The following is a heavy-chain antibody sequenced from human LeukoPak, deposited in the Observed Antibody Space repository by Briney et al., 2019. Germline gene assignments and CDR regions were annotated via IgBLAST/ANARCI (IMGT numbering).Heavy chain of an antibody. CDR1: GGSISSYY. D-gene: IGHD6-6*01. V-gene: IGHV4-59*08. CDR3: ARHLKIYSSSSYFDY. J-gene: IGHJ4*02. CDR2: IYYSGST. Sequence: PSETLSLTCTVSGGSISSYYWSWIRQPPGKGLEWIGYIYYSGSTNYNPSLKSRVTISVDTSKNQFSLKLSSVTAADTAVYYCARHLKIYSSSSYFDYWGQGTLVTVSS.